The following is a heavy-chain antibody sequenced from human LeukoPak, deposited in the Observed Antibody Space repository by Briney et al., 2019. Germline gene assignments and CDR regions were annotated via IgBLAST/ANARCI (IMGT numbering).Heavy chain of an antibody. J-gene: IGHJ5*02. CDR2: IIPIFGIA. CDR1: GGTFSSYA. CDR3: ARVEPTGWFDP. Sequence: SVKVSCKASGGTFSSYAISWVRQAPGQGVEWMGRIIPIFGIANYAQKFQGRVTITADKSTSTAYMELSSLRSEDTAVYYCARVEPTGWFDPWGQGTLVTVSS. D-gene: IGHD1-14*01. V-gene: IGHV1-69*04.